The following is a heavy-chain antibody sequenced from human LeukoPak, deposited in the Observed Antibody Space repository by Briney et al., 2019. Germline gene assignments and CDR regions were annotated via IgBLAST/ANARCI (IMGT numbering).Heavy chain of an antibody. D-gene: IGHD3-22*01. Sequence: TSVKVSCKASGYTFSSYGINWVRQAPGQGLEWMGWISVINNGNTRYAQNFQGRLTMTTDTSTATTYMELRSLRSDDTAMYYCAFPDGDYYDRRGAFRIWGQGTLVTVSS. CDR3: AFPDGDYYDRRGAFRI. CDR2: ISVINNGNT. J-gene: IGHJ3*02. V-gene: IGHV1-18*01. CDR1: GYTFSSYG.